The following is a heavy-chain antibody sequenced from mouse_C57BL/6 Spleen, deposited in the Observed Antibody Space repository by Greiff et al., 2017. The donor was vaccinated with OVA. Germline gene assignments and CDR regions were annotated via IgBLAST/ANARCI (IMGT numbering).Heavy chain of an antibody. Sequence: VQLQQSGPELVKPGASVKISCKASGYAFSSSWMNWVKQRPGKGLEWIGRIYPGDGDTNYNGKFKGKATLTADKSSSTAYMQLSSLTSEDSAVYFCARDDYDGAMDYRGQGTSVTVSS. V-gene: IGHV1-82*01. CDR3: ARDDYDGAMDY. CDR1: GYAFSSSW. CDR2: IYPGDGDT. J-gene: IGHJ4*01. D-gene: IGHD2-4*01.